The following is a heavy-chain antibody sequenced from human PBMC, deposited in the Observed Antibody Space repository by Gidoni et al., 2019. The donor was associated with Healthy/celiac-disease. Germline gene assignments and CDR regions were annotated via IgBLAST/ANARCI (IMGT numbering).Heavy chain of an antibody. V-gene: IGHV4-59*01. D-gene: IGHD6-13*01. J-gene: IGHJ2*01. CDR3: ARAMAAVSFFDL. CDR2: IYYSGST. Sequence: QVQLQESRPGLVKPSETLSLTCTVSGGSISSYYWSWIRQPPGKGLEWIGYIYYSGSTNYNPSLKSRVTISVDTSKNQFSLKLSSVTAADTAVYYCARAMAAVSFFDLWGRGTLVTVSS. CDR1: GGSISSYY.